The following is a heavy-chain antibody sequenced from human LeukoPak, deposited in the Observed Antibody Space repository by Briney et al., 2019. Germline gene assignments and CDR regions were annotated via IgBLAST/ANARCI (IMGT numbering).Heavy chain of an antibody. J-gene: IGHJ5*02. CDR3: ARDDNDILTGYSGWFDP. V-gene: IGHV1-69*06. D-gene: IGHD3-9*01. CDR2: IIPIFGTA. Sequence: GSSVKVSCKASGGTFSSYAISWVRQAPGQGLEWMGGIIPIFGTANYAQKFQGRVTITADKSTSTAYMELSSLRSEDTAVYYCARDDNDILTGYSGWFDPWGQGTLVTVSS. CDR1: GGTFSSYA.